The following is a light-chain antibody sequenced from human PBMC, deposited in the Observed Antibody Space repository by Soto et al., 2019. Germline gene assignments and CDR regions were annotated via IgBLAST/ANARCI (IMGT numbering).Light chain of an antibody. J-gene: IGLJ2*01. Sequence: QSVLTQPPSASGTPGQRVTISCSGSSSSIGSNTVNWYHQLPGRAPQLLLYGHNHRPSGVPDRLSGSRTCTSASPATSGRQSEDEDDYYCAECDDSINGRVFGGGTKLTVL. CDR1: SSSIGSNT. CDR2: GHN. V-gene: IGLV1-44*01. CDR3: AECDDSINGRV.